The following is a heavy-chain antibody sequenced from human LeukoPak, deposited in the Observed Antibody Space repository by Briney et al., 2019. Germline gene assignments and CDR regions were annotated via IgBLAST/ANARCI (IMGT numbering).Heavy chain of an antibody. CDR1: GYTFTSYG. Sequence: ASVKVSCKASGYTFTSYGISWVRQAPGQGLEWMGWISAYNGNTNYAQKLQGRVTMTTDTSTSTAYMELRSLRSDDTAVYYCARAGPRDPVYDYVWGSYRSYYFDYWGQGTLVTVYS. D-gene: IGHD3-16*02. J-gene: IGHJ4*02. CDR2: ISAYNGNT. V-gene: IGHV1-18*01. CDR3: ARAGPRDPVYDYVWGSYRSYYFDY.